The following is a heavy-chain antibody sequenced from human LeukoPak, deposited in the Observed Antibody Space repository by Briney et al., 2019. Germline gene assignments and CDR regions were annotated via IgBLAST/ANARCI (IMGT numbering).Heavy chain of an antibody. CDR2: ISSSGSTI. D-gene: IGHD3-22*01. CDR1: GFTFSDYY. J-gene: IGHJ4*02. Sequence: GGSLRLSCAASGFTFSDYYMSWIRQAPGKGLEWVSYISSSGSTIYYADSVKGRFTISRDNAKNSLYLQMNSLRAEDTAVYYCARAKGYYDSSGYYFDYWGQGTLVTVSS. CDR3: ARAKGYYDSSGYYFDY. V-gene: IGHV3-11*04.